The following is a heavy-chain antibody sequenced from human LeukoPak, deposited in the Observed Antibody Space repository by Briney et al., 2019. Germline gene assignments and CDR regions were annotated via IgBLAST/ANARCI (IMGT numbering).Heavy chain of an antibody. CDR3: ARSQIQSVNYGMDV. Sequence: SETLSLTCTVSGGSISSYYWRWIRQPPGKGLEWIGYIYYSGSTNYNPSLKSRVTISVDTSKNQFSLKLSSVTAADTAVYYCARSQIQSVNYGMDVWGQGTTVTVSS. CDR1: GGSISSYY. CDR2: IYYSGST. V-gene: IGHV4-59*01. J-gene: IGHJ6*02.